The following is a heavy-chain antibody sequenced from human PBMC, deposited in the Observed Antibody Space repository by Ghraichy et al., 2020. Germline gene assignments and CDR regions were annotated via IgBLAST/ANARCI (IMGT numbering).Heavy chain of an antibody. Sequence: SETLSLTCTVSGGSISSGVYYWSWIRQHPGKGLEWIGYIFYSGSTYYNSSLKSRVIISVDTSKNQFSLKLSSVTAADTAVYYCARGLGYCSGGSCYGPGPFHYWGQGTLLTVSS. J-gene: IGHJ4*02. CDR2: IFYSGST. V-gene: IGHV4-31*03. D-gene: IGHD2-15*01. CDR3: ARGLGYCSGGSCYGPGPFHY. CDR1: GGSISSGVYY.